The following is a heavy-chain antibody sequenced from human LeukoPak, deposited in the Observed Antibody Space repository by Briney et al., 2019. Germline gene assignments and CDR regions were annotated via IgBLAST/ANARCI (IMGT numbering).Heavy chain of an antibody. CDR2: INGGATTT. CDR3: VRGRLLRSTKYFDY. D-gene: IGHD2-21*02. V-gene: IGHV3-48*03. J-gene: IGHJ4*02. Sequence: PGGSLRLSCAASGFTVNKYEIHWVRQAPGKGLEWISYINGGATTTNYADSVWGRFTISRDDAQNSVHLQMNSLRDEDTAVYYCVRGRLLRSTKYFDYWGQGALVTVSP. CDR1: GFTVNKYE.